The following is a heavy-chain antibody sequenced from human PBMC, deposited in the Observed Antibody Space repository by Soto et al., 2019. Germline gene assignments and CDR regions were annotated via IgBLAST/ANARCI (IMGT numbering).Heavy chain of an antibody. D-gene: IGHD3-10*01. V-gene: IGHV3-30*03. CDR1: GVSFNSYD. CDR3: ARGGPLVRGAAWFDP. Sequence: LRLSCAASGVSFNSYDMRWVRQAPGKGPEWVAIISYDGSNTYYSDSVRGRFTISRDNSKDTLYLQMHSLRSEDTAVYYCARGGPLVRGAAWFDPWGQGTLVTVSS. J-gene: IGHJ5*02. CDR2: ISYDGSNT.